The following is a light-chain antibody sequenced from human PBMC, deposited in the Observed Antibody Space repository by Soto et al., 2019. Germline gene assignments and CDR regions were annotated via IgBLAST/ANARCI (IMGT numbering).Light chain of an antibody. Sequence: ESVLTQSPGTLSLSPGERATLYCRASQSVSSNYLAWYQQKPGQAPRLLISGASSRATGIPDRFSGSGSATDFTLTINRLEPEDFALYYCQQYGSSPPTFGQGTKVDI. CDR3: QQYGSSPPT. CDR1: QSVSSNY. J-gene: IGKJ1*01. V-gene: IGKV3-20*01. CDR2: GAS.